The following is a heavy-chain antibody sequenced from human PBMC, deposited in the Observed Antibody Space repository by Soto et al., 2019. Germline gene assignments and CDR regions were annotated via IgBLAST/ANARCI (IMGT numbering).Heavy chain of an antibody. D-gene: IGHD3-3*01. V-gene: IGHV3-73*01. CDR1: GVTIIDSG. Sequence: GGSLRPCKTAIGVTIIDSGMHWILQSSGKGLEWVGRIRSKANNYATAYGASVKGRFTISRDDSKNTAYLQMNSLKTEDTAVYYCSRQASDFWSGKPQYYMDVWGKGTTVTVSS. J-gene: IGHJ6*03. CDR3: SRQASDFWSGKPQYYMDV. CDR2: IRSKANNYAT.